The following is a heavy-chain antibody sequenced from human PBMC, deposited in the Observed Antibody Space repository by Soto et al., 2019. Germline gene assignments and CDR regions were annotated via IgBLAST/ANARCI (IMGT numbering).Heavy chain of an antibody. CDR2: IYYDGNT. Sequence: SETLSLTCTVSGDSITSSSHYWGWIRQPPGKGLECIANIYYDGNTYYNPSLKSRVAISLDTSKNQFSLRLNSVTAADTAVYYCMLGSGWKDFEYWGQGTLVTVSS. J-gene: IGHJ4*02. CDR3: MLGSGWKDFEY. D-gene: IGHD3-22*01. CDR1: GDSITSSSHY. V-gene: IGHV4-39*01.